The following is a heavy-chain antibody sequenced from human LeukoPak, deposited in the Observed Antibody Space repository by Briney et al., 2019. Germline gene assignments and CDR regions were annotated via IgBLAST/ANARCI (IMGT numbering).Heavy chain of an antibody. CDR2: INPSGGST. V-gene: IGHV1-46*01. D-gene: IGHD2-21*02. Sequence: ASVKVSCKASGYTFTSYYMHWVRQAPGQGLEWMGIINPSGGSTSYAQKFQGRVTMPRDTSTSTVYMELSSLRSEDTALYYCASTIVVVTGYFQHWGQGTLVTVSS. CDR1: GYTFTSYY. J-gene: IGHJ1*01. CDR3: ASTIVVVTGYFQH.